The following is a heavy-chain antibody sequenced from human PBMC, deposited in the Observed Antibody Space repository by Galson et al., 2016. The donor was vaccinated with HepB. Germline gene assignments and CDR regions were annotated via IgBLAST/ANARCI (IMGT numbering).Heavy chain of an antibody. D-gene: IGHD1-26*01. CDR2: IIPIFGTP. Sequence: SVKVSCKASGGTFSSYAISWVRQAPGQGLEWMGGIIPIFGTPNYAQKFSGRVTITADESTTTAYMELSSLRSEDTAVYYCARDRWEGRNWYFDLWGRGTLVTVSS. V-gene: IGHV1-69*13. J-gene: IGHJ2*01. CDR3: ARDRWEGRNWYFDL. CDR1: GGTFSSYA.